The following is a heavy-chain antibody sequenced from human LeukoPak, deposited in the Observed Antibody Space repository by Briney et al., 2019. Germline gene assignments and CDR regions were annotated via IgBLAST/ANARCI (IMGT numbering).Heavy chain of an antibody. Sequence: QTGGSLRLSCGASGFTVSSNYMSWVRQAPGKGLEWVSVSYSGGSTYYADSVKGRFTISRDNSKNTLYLQMNSLRAEDTAVYYCARVLRRVLTGYYYYYGMDVWGQGTTVTVSS. CDR2: SYSGGST. V-gene: IGHV3-53*01. J-gene: IGHJ6*02. CDR3: ARVLRRVLTGYYYYYGMDV. CDR1: GFTVSSNY. D-gene: IGHD3-9*01.